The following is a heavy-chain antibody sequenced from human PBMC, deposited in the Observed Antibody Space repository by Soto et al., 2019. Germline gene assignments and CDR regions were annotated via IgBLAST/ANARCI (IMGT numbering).Heavy chain of an antibody. CDR2: IYHSGST. V-gene: IGHV4-4*02. Sequence: SETLSLTCAVYGGSISSNKWWSWVRQPPGKGLEWIGEIYHSGSTNYNPSRKSRVTISLDKSKNQFSLKLTSVTAADSAVYYCARDDHIVVVPTSLGAMDVCGQGTTPTVSS. CDR3: ARDDHIVVVPTSLGAMDV. J-gene: IGHJ6*02. D-gene: IGHD2-2*01. CDR1: GGSISSNKW.